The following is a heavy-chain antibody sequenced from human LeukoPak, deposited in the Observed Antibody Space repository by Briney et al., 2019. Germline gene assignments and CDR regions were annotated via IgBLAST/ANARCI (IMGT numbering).Heavy chain of an antibody. CDR2: MSSSGIII. D-gene: IGHD3-10*01. CDR3: ARALIGWFGELTKDASGAFDI. V-gene: IGHV3-11*04. Sequence: GGSLRLFCAASGFTLSNNYMSWVREAPGKGLEWVSYMSSSGIIIYYAASVKGRFTISRDNDKNALYLQMNSLRAEDTTVYYCARALIGWFGELTKDASGAFDIWGQGTMVTASS. CDR1: GFTLSNNY. J-gene: IGHJ3*02.